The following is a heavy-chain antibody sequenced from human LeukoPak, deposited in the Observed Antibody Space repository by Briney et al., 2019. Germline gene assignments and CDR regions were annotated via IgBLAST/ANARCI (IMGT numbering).Heavy chain of an antibody. Sequence: SETLSLTCAVYGGSFSNYYWSWIRQPPGKGLEWIGEINHSGTTNYNPSLKSRVTISVDTSKNQFSLKLSSVTAADTAVYYCAASRRAYETTVTTWSSIYFDHWGQGTLVTVSS. CDR2: INHSGTT. D-gene: IGHD4-17*01. J-gene: IGHJ4*02. V-gene: IGHV4-34*01. CDR3: AASRRAYETTVTTWSSIYFDH. CDR1: GGSFSNYY.